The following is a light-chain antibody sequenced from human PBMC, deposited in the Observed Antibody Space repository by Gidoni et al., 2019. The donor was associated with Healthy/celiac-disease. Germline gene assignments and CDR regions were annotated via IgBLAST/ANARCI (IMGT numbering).Light chain of an antibody. J-gene: IGKJ4*01. CDR3: QQRSNWLALT. Sequence: EIVLTQSPATLSLSPGERATLSCRASQSVSSYLAWYQQKPGQATRLLIYDASNRATGIPARFSGSGSGTDFTLTISSLEPEDFAVYYCQQRSNWLALTFGGXTKVEIK. CDR2: DAS. V-gene: IGKV3-11*01. CDR1: QSVSSY.